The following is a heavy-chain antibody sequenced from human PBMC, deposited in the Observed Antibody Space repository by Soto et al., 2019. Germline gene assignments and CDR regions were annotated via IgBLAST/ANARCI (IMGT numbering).Heavy chain of an antibody. J-gene: IGHJ3*02. Sequence: HGESLKISCKGSGYSFTSYWIGWVRQMPGKVLEWMGIIYPGDSDTRYSPSFQGQVTISADKSISTAYLQWSSLKASDTARYYCARGKVGTISVWNDPLANDAFEIWGQGXMVTVSS. V-gene: IGHV5-51*01. CDR1: GYSFTSYW. CDR2: IYPGDSDT. D-gene: IGHD5-12*01. CDR3: ARGKVGTISVWNDPLANDAFEI.